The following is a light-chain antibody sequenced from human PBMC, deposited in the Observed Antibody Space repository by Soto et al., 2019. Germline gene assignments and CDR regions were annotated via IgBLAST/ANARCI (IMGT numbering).Light chain of an antibody. Sequence: DIVMTRSPLSLPVTPGEPASISCRSSQSLLHSNGYNYLDWYLQKPGQSPQLLIYLGSDRASGVPDRFSGSGSGTDFTLKISRVEAEDVGVYYCMQALQTPWTFGQGTKV. J-gene: IGKJ1*01. CDR3: MQALQTPWT. V-gene: IGKV2-28*01. CDR2: LGS. CDR1: QSLLHSNGYNY.